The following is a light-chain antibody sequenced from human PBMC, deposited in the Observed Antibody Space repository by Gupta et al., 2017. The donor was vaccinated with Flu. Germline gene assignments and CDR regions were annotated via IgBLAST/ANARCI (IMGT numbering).Light chain of an antibody. J-gene: IGLJ3*02. CDR1: SSNIGAGFD. Sequence: VTVSCTGSSSNIGAGFDVHWYQQLPGTAPKLLIYGNSNRPSGVPDRFSGSKSGTSASLAITGLQAEDEADYCCQSYDSGLSGVVFGGGTKLTVL. CDR3: QSYDSGLSGVV. CDR2: GNS. V-gene: IGLV1-40*01.